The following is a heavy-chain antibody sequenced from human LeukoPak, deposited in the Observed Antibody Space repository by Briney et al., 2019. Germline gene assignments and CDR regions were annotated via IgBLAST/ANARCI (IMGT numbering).Heavy chain of an antibody. Sequence: GGSLRLSCAASGFTFSSYSMNWVRQAPGKGLEWVSYISSSSSTIYYADSVKGRFTISRDNAKNSLYLQMNSLRAEDTAVYYCAREVMITFGGGDDFDYWGQGTLVTVSS. CDR1: GFTFSSYS. CDR3: AREVMITFGGGDDFDY. J-gene: IGHJ4*02. CDR2: ISSSSSTI. V-gene: IGHV3-48*04. D-gene: IGHD3-16*01.